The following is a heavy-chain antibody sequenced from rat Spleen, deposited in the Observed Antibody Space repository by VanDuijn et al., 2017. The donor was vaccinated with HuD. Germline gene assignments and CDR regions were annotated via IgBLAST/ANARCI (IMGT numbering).Heavy chain of an antibody. CDR2: ISNTGGTT. CDR3: TRNWDY. J-gene: IGHJ2*01. CDR1: GFTFNDYW. V-gene: IGHV5-31*01. Sequence: EVQLVESGGGLVQPGRSLKLSCVASGFTFNDYWMTWIRQAPGKGLEWVASISNTGGTTYYPDSMKGRFTISRDIARSTLYLQMNSLRSADTATYYCTRNWDYWGQGVM. D-gene: IGHD5-1*01.